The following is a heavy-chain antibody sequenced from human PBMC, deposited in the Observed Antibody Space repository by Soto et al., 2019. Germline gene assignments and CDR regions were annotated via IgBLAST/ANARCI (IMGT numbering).Heavy chain of an antibody. CDR3: AKDVTLYPGIDY. J-gene: IGHJ4*02. CDR2: ISGSGGST. CDR1: GFTFSSYA. Sequence: TGGSLRLSCAASGFTFSSYAMSWVRQAPGKGLEWVSAISGSGGSTYYADSVKGRFTISRDNSKNTLYLQMNSLRAEDTAVYYCAKDVTLYPGIDYWGQGTLVTVSS. D-gene: IGHD3-16*02. V-gene: IGHV3-23*01.